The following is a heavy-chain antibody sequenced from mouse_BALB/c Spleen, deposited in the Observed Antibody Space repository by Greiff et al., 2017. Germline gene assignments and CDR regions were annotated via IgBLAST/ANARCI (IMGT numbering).Heavy chain of an antibody. V-gene: IGHV2-5-1*01. CDR1: GFSLTSYG. D-gene: IGHD2-1*01. CDR3: ARGYYGPLYAMDY. J-gene: IGHJ4*01. CDR2: IWRGGST. Sequence: QVQLQQSGPSLVQPSQSLSITCTVSGFSLTSYGVHWVRQSPGKGLEWLGVIWRGGSTDYNAAFMSKLSITKDNSKSQVFLKMNSLQTDDTARYYCARGYYGPLYAMDYWGQGTSVTVSS.